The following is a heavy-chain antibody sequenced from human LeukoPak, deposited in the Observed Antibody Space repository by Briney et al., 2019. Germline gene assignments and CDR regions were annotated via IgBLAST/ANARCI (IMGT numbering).Heavy chain of an antibody. V-gene: IGHV3-33*01. CDR3: ARDNSGSIDY. CDR2: IWFDGSKE. D-gene: IGHD3-22*01. Sequence: GGSLRLSCAASGFTFRTYPMHWVRQAPGKGPEWVAIIWFDGSKEHYADSVTGRFTISRDDSKNTLYLQMNSLRAEDTAIYYCARDNSGSIDYWGQGTMVTVSS. J-gene: IGHJ4*02. CDR1: GFTFRTYP.